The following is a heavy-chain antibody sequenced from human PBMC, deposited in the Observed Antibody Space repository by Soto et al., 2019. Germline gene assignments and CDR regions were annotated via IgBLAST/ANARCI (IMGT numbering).Heavy chain of an antibody. J-gene: IGHJ4*02. CDR3: ARSVRVEPFDY. CDR2: IYYSGST. CDR1: GGSISSYY. Sequence: SETLSLTCTVSGGSISSYYWSWIRQPPGKGRGWIGYIYYSGSTNYNPPPKSRVTISVDTSKNQFSLKLSSVTAADTAVYYCARSVRVEPFDYWGQGTLVTVSS. D-gene: IGHD3-3*01. V-gene: IGHV4-59*01.